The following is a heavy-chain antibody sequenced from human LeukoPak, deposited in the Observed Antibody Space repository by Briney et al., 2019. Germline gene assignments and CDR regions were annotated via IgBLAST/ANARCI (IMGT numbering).Heavy chain of an antibody. Sequence: SQTLSLTCAISGDSVSSNSAAWNWIRQSPSRGLEWLGRTYYRSKWYNDYAVSVKSRITINPDTSKNQFSLQLNSVTPEDTAVYYCARDSPLTTVTTLPYWYFDLWGRGTLVTVSS. CDR1: GDSVSSNSAA. CDR3: ARDSPLTTVTTLPYWYFDL. V-gene: IGHV6-1*01. J-gene: IGHJ2*01. D-gene: IGHD4-17*01. CDR2: TYYRSKWYN.